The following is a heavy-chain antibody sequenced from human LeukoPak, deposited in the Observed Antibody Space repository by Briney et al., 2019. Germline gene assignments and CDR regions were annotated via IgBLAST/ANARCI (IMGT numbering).Heavy chain of an antibody. D-gene: IGHD5-12*01. CDR3: ARDLYGGYGDY. J-gene: IGHJ4*02. Sequence: GGSLRLSCAASGFSFSSYSMNWVRQAPGKGLEWVSYISSSSSSIYYADSVKGRFTISRDNAKNSLYLQMNSLRAEDTAVYYSARDLYGGYGDYWGQGTLVTVSS. V-gene: IGHV3-48*01. CDR1: GFSFSSYS. CDR2: ISSSSSSI.